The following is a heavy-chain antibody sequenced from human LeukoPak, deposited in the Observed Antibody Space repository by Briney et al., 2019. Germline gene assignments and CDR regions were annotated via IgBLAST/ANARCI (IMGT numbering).Heavy chain of an antibody. CDR2: IYYSGTT. V-gene: IGHV4-39*01. CDR3: ARQISDYYYYYIDV. Sequence: SDTLSHMFSVSGGSISSRNYYWGWIRPPPGKRPDPIGTIYYSGTTYYNPSLESPVTISEDMSKNQFSLTLRSVTAADTAVYYCARQISDYYYYYIDVWGKGTTVTVSS. J-gene: IGHJ6*03. CDR1: GGSISSRNYY. D-gene: IGHD3-10*01.